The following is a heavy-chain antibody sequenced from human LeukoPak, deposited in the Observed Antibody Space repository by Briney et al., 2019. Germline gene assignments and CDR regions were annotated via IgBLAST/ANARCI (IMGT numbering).Heavy chain of an antibody. CDR2: IRSKASNYAT. V-gene: IGHV3-73*01. CDR3: AKGYVTAGYFDS. Sequence: GGSLRLSCAASGFTFSGSAMHWVRQASGKGLEWVGRIRSKASNYATAYAASVKGRFTSSRDDSKNTVYLQMNSLRAEDTAVYYCAKGYVTAGYFDSWGQGTLVTVSS. CDR1: GFTFSGSA. J-gene: IGHJ4*02. D-gene: IGHD3-16*01.